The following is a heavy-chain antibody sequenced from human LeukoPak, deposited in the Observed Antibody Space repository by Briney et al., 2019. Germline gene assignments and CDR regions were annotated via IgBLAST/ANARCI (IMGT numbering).Heavy chain of an antibody. CDR1: GFTFSSYS. D-gene: IGHD3-10*02. V-gene: IGHV3-48*01. J-gene: IGHJ3*02. Sequence: GGSLRLSCAASGFTFSSYSMNWVRQAPGKGLEWVSYISSSSSTIYYADSVKGRFTISRDNAKNSLYLQMNSLRAEDTAVYYCARVGGTMIGDAFDIWGQGTMVTVSS. CDR3: ARVGGTMIGDAFDI. CDR2: ISSSSSTI.